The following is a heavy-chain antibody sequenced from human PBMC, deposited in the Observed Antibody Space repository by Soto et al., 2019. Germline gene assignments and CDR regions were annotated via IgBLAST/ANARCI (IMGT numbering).Heavy chain of an antibody. CDR3: ARGGNRGPNIDY. D-gene: IGHD3-16*01. V-gene: IGHV3-21*01. Sequence: EVQLVESGGGLVKPGGSLRLSCAASGFTFSSYSMNWVRQAPGKGLEWVSSISSSSSYIYYADSVKGRFTISRDNAKNTLYLQMNSQRAEYTAVYYCARGGNRGPNIDYWGQGTLVTVSS. J-gene: IGHJ4*02. CDR2: ISSSSSYI. CDR1: GFTFSSYS.